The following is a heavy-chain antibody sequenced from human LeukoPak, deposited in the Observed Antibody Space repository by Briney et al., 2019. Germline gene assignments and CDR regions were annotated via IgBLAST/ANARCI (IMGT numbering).Heavy chain of an antibody. CDR2: IYHSGTT. Sequence: PSETLSLTCAVSGDSISSSNWWTWVRQPPGKGLEWIGEIYHSGTTYYNPSLKSRVTISVDKSKIQFSLKLSSVTAADTAVYFCARVRAECSSTSCYIDPWGQGTLVTVSS. CDR3: ARVRAECSSTSCYIDP. CDR1: GDSISSSNW. D-gene: IGHD2-2*02. V-gene: IGHV4-4*02. J-gene: IGHJ5*02.